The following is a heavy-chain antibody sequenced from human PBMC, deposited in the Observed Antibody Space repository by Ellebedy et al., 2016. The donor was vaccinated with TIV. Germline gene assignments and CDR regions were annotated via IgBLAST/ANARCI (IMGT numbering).Heavy chain of an antibody. J-gene: IGHJ5*02. CDR2: IKQDGSEK. CDR1: GFTFSSYW. D-gene: IGHD6-19*01. V-gene: IGHV3-7*01. CDR3: ARIKQWLPPVGLGSNWFDP. Sequence: PGGSLRLSCAASGFTFSSYWMSWVRQAPGKGLEWVANIKQDGSEKYYVDSVKGRFTISRDNAKNSLYLQMNSLRAEDTAVYYCARIKQWLPPVGLGSNWFDPWGQGTLVTVSS.